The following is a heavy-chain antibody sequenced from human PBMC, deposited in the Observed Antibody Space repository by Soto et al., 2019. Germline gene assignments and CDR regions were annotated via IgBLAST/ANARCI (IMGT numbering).Heavy chain of an antibody. CDR3: ARDRYGMDV. CDR2: ISYDGSNK. Sequence: GGSLRLSCAASGFTFSSYAMHWVRQAPGKGLEWVAVISYDGSNKYYADSVKGRFTISRDNSKNTLCLQMNSLRAEDTAVYYCARDRYGMDVWGQGTTVTVSS. V-gene: IGHV3-30-3*01. J-gene: IGHJ6*02. CDR1: GFTFSSYA.